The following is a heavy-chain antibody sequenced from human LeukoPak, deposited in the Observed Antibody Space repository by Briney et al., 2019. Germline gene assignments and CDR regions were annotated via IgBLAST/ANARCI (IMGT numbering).Heavy chain of an antibody. D-gene: IGHD4-17*01. Sequence: GGTLRLSCAASGFTFSSYGMSWVRQAPGKGLEWVSGIRSSGDSTYYADSVKGRFTISRDNSKNTLYLQMNSLRAEDMALYYCAKGRGLSYDYGVDYWGQGTLVTVSS. CDR3: AKGRGLSYDYGVDY. CDR1: GFTFSSYG. J-gene: IGHJ4*02. CDR2: IRSSGDST. V-gene: IGHV3-23*01.